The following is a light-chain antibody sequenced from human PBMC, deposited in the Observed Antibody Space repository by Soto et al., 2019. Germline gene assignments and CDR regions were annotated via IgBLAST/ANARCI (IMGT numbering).Light chain of an antibody. CDR3: AAWDDSLIGVV. J-gene: IGLJ2*01. CDR1: ASNIGSNT. Sequence: QSVLTQPPSASGTPGQRVSISCSGGASNIGSNTVNWYQQVPGTAPKLLIYSNNQQPSGVPDRFSGSKSGTSASLAISGLQSEDEADYYCAAWDDSLIGVVFGGGTKVTVL. V-gene: IGLV1-44*01. CDR2: SNN.